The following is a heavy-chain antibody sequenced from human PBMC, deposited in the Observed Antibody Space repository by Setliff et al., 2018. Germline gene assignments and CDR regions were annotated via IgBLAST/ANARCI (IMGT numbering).Heavy chain of an antibody. CDR1: GVSANSLTW. V-gene: IGHV4-4*02. CDR3: TRGGERYHTAN. Sequence: PSETLSLTCAVSGVSANSLTWWSWVRQTPGKGLEWIGFIYHDGNPKFNPSVNYNPSLKSRITMSIDKSKNQFSLSLRSVTAADTAVYYCTRGGERYHTANWGQGALVTVSS. J-gene: IGHJ4*02. CDR2: IYHDGNPKFNPSV. D-gene: IGHD2-2*01.